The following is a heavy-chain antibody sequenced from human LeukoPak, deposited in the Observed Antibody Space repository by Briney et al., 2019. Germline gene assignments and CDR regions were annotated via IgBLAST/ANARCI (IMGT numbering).Heavy chain of an antibody. V-gene: IGHV4-59*01. CDR2: IYYSGST. D-gene: IGHD6-19*01. Sequence: PSESLSLTCTVSGGSISSYYWSWIRQPQGKGLEWIGYIYYSGSTNYNPSLKSRVTISVDTSKNQFSLKLTSVTAADTAVYYCARATYSSGWGTSDYWGQGTLVTVSS. CDR3: ARATYSSGWGTSDY. J-gene: IGHJ4*02. CDR1: GGSISSYY.